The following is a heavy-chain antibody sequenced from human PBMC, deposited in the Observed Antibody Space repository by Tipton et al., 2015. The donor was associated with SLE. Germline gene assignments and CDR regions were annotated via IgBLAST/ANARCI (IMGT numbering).Heavy chain of an antibody. J-gene: IGHJ6*02. V-gene: IGHV4-59*11. Sequence: TLSLTCTVSGGSITSHYWNWIRQPQGKGLEWIGYVSYSGTTSYKPSLESRVTISVDASKNQYSLKLTSVTAADTAVYYCARDPGDSYWDYYYGMDVWGQGTMVTVSS. CDR2: VSYSGTT. CDR3: ARDPGDSYWDYYYGMDV. CDR1: GGSITSHY. D-gene: IGHD3-10*01.